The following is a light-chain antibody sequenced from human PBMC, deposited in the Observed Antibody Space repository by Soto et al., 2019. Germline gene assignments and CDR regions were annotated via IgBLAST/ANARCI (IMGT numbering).Light chain of an antibody. Sequence: QSVLTQPPSVSGAPGQRVTISCTGSRAKIGAGYDVHWYQHLPGRDPKLLVAGNGDRPSGVPDRFSVSKSGPSASLAITGRQADDEAEYYCQSYDSTLSGVIFVGGTTLTVL. CDR1: RAKIGAGYD. CDR3: QSYDSTLSGVI. V-gene: IGLV1-40*01. CDR2: GNG. J-gene: IGLJ2*01.